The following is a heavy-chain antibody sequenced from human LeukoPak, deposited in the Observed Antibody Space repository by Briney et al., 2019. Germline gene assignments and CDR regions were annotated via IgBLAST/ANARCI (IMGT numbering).Heavy chain of an antibody. J-gene: IGHJ6*03. D-gene: IGHD3-10*01. CDR1: GFTFSSYS. Sequence: GGSLRLSCAASGFTFSSYSMNWVRQAPGKGLEWVAAISTTSGNIYYADSVKGRFTISRDNAKNSLYLQMNSLRAEDTAVYYCASLYYYGSGRDYYYYYMDVWGKGTTVTVSS. CDR2: ISTTSGNI. V-gene: IGHV3-21*01. CDR3: ASLYYYGSGRDYYYYYMDV.